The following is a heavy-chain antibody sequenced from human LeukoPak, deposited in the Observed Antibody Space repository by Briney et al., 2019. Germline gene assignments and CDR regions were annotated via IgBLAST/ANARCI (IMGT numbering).Heavy chain of an antibody. Sequence: SETLSLTRPVSGGSISSGGYYWSWIRQHPGKGLEWIGYIYYSGSTYYNPSLKSRVTISVDTSKNQFSLKLSSVTAADTAVYYCARFTYYYDSSGPSWGQGTLVTVSS. D-gene: IGHD3-22*01. CDR1: GGSISSGGYY. V-gene: IGHV4-31*03. CDR3: ARFTYYYDSSGPS. J-gene: IGHJ4*02. CDR2: IYYSGST.